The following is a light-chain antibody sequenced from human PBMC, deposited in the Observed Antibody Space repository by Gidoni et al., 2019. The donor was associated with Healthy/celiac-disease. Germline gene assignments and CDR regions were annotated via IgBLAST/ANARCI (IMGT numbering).Light chain of an antibody. J-gene: IGKJ2*01. CDR3: QQYNDWPYT. V-gene: IGKV3-15*01. Sequence: ETAMTQSPVSLSVSPGESATLSCRASQSVSSNLAPYQQKPGQAPRLLMYGVYTRATGIPARFSGSGSGTEFTLSISSLQSEDFAVYYCQQYNDWPYTFGQXTKVEIK. CDR1: QSVSSN. CDR2: GVY.